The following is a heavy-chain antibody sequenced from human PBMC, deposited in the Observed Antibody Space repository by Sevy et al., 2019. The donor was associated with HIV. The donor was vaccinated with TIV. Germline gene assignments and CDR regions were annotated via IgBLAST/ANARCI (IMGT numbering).Heavy chain of an antibody. Sequence: TLSLTCTVSGGSVRSGSYYWSWIRQPPGKGLEWIGYIYSSGSTISNPSLESRVSISVDTSKNQVSLKLASVTAADTAVYYCARSPDSTGYYPAFDIWGQGTMVTVSS. V-gene: IGHV4-61*01. D-gene: IGHD3-22*01. J-gene: IGHJ3*02. CDR3: ARSPDSTGYYPAFDI. CDR2: IYSSGST. CDR1: GGSVRSGSYY.